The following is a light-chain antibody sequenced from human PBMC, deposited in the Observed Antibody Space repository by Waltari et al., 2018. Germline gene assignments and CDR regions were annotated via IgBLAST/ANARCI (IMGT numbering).Light chain of an antibody. Sequence: QSALAQPASVSGSPGQSIAISCTGTSSDIGNYNYVPWYQQHPGKAPKLILMEVSDRPSGVSRRLSGSKTSTKATLTISGRKADDEAYYYCSSYTNRATLRVFGTGTKVTGL. CDR3: SSYTNRATLRV. CDR1: SSDIGNYNY. CDR2: EVS. J-gene: IGLJ1*01. V-gene: IGLV2-14*01.